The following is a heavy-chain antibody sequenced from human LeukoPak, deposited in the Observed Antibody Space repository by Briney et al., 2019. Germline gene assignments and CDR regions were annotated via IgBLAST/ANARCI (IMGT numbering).Heavy chain of an antibody. V-gene: IGHV3-23*01. CDR2: ITPDAGRT. D-gene: IGHD2-15*01. Sequence: PGGSLRLSCAASGFTFSNYGMNWVRQAPGKGLEGVSGITPDAGRTYYADSVKGRFTISRDNSKNTLYLQMNSLRAEDTAVYYCARDDDIIGGFDYWGQGTLVTVSS. J-gene: IGHJ4*02. CDR1: GFTFSNYG. CDR3: ARDDDIIGGFDY.